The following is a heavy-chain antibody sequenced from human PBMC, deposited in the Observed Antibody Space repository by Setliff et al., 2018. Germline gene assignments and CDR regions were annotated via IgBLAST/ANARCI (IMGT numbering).Heavy chain of an antibody. V-gene: IGHV3-7*03. CDR1: GFTFSSYW. J-gene: IGHJ6*02. CDR2: IKQDGSEK. D-gene: IGHD6-19*01. Sequence: GGSLRLSCAASGFTFSSYWMSWVRQAPGKGLEWVANIKQDGSEKYYAASVRGRFTISRDDSKSSLYLQMNSLKTEDTAVYYCADAGSAKGLDIWGQGTTVTVSS. CDR3: ADAGSAKGLDI.